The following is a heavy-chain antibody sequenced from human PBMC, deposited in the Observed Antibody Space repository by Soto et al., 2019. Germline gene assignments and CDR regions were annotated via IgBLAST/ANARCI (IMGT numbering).Heavy chain of an antibody. Sequence: SETLSLTCTVSGGSIRNDNFYWSYLRQRPGKGLEWIGYISYSGYTYYHPSLKSRVIISVDPSNNQFSLILNSVTPADTAVYYCARDCDGTLTRRGAFGIWCRANLVTVS. V-gene: IGHV4-31*03. J-gene: IGHJ3*02. CDR1: GGSIRNDNFY. CDR3: ARDCDGTLTRRGAFGI. CDR2: ISYSGYT. D-gene: IGHD6-6*01.